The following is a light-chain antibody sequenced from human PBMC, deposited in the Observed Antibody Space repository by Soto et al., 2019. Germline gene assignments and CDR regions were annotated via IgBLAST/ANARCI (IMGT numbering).Light chain of an antibody. V-gene: IGKV1-12*01. J-gene: IGKJ4*01. CDR2: SAS. Sequence: DIQMTQSPSSVSASVGDRVTITCRASQDISSLLAWFQQKPGEAPRLLIYSASSLHSGVPSRFSGSGSGTDFTLTISSLQPEDFATYYCQQGNSFPLTFGGGTKVEIK. CDR3: QQGNSFPLT. CDR1: QDISSL.